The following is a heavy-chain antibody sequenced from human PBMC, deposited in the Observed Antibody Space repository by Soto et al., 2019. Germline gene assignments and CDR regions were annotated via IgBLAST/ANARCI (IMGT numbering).Heavy chain of an antibody. Sequence: PGGSLRLSCAASGFTFSNAWMNWVRQAPGKGLEWVSYISSSSSTIYYADSVKGRFTISRDNAKNSLYLQMNSLRDEDTAVYYCARDPRGYCSGGSCSNYYYYGMDVWGQGTTVTVSS. D-gene: IGHD2-15*01. CDR1: GFTFSNAW. CDR2: ISSSSSTI. CDR3: ARDPRGYCSGGSCSNYYYYGMDV. V-gene: IGHV3-48*02. J-gene: IGHJ6*02.